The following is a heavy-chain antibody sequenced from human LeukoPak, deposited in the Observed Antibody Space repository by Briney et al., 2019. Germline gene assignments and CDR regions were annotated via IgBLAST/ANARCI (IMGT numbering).Heavy chain of an antibody. CDR3: ARAYYYDSSGYYALPFDY. J-gene: IGHJ4*02. CDR2: IYYSGST. V-gene: IGHV4-31*11. Sequence: PSETRSLTCAVSGGSISSGGYYWSWIRQHPGKGLEWIGYIYYSGSTYYNPSLKRRVTISVDTSKNQFSLKMSSVTAADTAVYYCARAYYYDSSGYYALPFDYWGQGTLVTVSS. D-gene: IGHD3-22*01. CDR1: GGSISSGGYY.